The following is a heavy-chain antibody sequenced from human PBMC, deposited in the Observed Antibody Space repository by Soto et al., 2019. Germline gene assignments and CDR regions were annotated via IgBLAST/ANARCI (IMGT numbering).Heavy chain of an antibody. D-gene: IGHD3-22*01. J-gene: IGHJ5*02. CDR1: GFTFSSYG. Sequence: QVQLVESGGGVVQPGRSLRLSCAASGFTFSSYGMHWVRQAPGKGLEWVAVIWYDGSNKYYADSVKGRFTISRDNSKNTLYLQMNSLRAEDTAVYYCARGNYYDGSVVMGFDPWGQGTLVTVSS. V-gene: IGHV3-33*01. CDR2: IWYDGSNK. CDR3: ARGNYYDGSVVMGFDP.